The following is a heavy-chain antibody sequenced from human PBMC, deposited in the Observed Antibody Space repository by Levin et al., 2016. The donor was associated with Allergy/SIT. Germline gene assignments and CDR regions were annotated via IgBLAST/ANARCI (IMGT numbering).Heavy chain of an antibody. Sequence: WVRQAPGQGLEWMGRIIPIFGTANYAQKFQGRVTITADGSTTTVYMELSSLRSGDTALYYCAKDMGSSSEDYWGQGTLVTVSS. D-gene: IGHD6-6*01. J-gene: IGHJ4*02. CDR2: IIPIFGTA. CDR3: AKDMGSSSEDY. V-gene: IGHV1-69*01.